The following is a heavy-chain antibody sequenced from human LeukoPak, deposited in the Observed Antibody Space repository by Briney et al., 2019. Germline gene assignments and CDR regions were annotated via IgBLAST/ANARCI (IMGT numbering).Heavy chain of an antibody. V-gene: IGHV4-59*08. CDR2: IHYSGAT. D-gene: IGHD1-26*01. CDR1: GGSINYDY. J-gene: IGHJ4*02. Sequence: SETLSPTCTVSGGSINYDYWSWIRQSPGKRLEWIGYIHYSGATNYSPSLNSRVIISVDTSKNQFSLKLSSVTAADTALDSCATLGGASTAVFDSWGQGTLVTVSS. CDR3: ATLGGASTAVFDS.